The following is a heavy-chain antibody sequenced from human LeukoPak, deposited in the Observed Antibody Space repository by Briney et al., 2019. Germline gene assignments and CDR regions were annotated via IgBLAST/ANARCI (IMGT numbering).Heavy chain of an antibody. CDR1: GGSISSSSYY. CDR2: IYYSGST. J-gene: IGHJ4*02. V-gene: IGHV4-39*07. D-gene: IGHD6-13*01. Sequence: PSETLSLTCTVSGGSISSSSYYWGWIRQPPGKGLEWIGSIYYSGSTYYNPSLKSRVTISVDTSKNQFSLKLSSVTAADTAVYYCARNLIAAAGTLFDYWGQGTLVTVSS. CDR3: ARNLIAAAGTLFDY.